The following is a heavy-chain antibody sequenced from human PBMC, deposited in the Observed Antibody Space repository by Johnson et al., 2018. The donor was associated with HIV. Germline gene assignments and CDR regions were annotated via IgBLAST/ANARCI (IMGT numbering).Heavy chain of an antibody. J-gene: IGHJ3*02. Sequence: VQLVESGGGVVRPGGSLRLSCAASGFTFDDYAMHWVRQAPGKGLEWVSGSSWNSGSIGYADSVKGRFTISRDNAKNSLYLQMNSLRAEDTALYYCAKDTTFSSSHAFDIWGQGTMVTVSS. CDR2: SSWNSGSI. CDR1: GFTFDDYA. V-gene: IGHV3-9*01. D-gene: IGHD6-6*01. CDR3: AKDTTFSSSHAFDI.